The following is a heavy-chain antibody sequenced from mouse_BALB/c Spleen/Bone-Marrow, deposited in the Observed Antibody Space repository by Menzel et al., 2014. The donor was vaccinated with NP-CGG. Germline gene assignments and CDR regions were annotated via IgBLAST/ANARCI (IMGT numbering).Heavy chain of an antibody. CDR1: GFTFSSFG. CDR2: ISSGSSTI. D-gene: IGHD1-1*01. Sequence: EVHLVESGGGLVQPGGSRKLSCAASGFTFSSFGMHWVRQAPEKGLEWVAYISSGSSTIYYADTVKGRFTISRDNPKNTLFLQMTSLRSEDTAMYYCARRGSNHWYFDVWCAGTTVTVSS. J-gene: IGHJ1*01. V-gene: IGHV5-17*02. CDR3: ARRGSNHWYFDV.